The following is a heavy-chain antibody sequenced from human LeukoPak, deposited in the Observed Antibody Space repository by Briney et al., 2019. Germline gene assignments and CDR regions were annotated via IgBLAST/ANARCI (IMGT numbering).Heavy chain of an antibody. CDR3: ARDHGSAYSRAPRH. CDR1: GYIFTNDN. D-gene: IGHD2-21*01. CDR2: INPSGGST. Sequence: GASVKVSCKASGYIFTNDNMHWVRQAPGQGLEWMGTINPSGGSTTYAQKFQGRVTMTRDTSTSTVYMELSSLRSEDTAVYYCARDHGSAYSRAPRHWGQGTLVTVSS. J-gene: IGHJ4*02. V-gene: IGHV1-46*01.